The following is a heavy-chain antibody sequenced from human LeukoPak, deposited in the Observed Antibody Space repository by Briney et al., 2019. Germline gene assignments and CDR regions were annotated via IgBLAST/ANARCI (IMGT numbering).Heavy chain of an antibody. V-gene: IGHV3-21*01. CDR1: GFTFSSYS. CDR2: ISSSSSYI. CDR3: AGWSRVGASFY. D-gene: IGHD1-26*01. J-gene: IGHJ4*02. Sequence: GGSLRLSCAASGFTFSSYSMNWVRQAPGKGLEWVSSISSSSSYIYYAGSVKGRFTISRDNAKNSLYLQMNSLRAEDTAVYYCAGWSRVGASFYWGQGTLVTVSS.